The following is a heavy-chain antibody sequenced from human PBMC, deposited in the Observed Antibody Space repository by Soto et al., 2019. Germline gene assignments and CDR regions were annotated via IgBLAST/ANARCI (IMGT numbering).Heavy chain of an antibody. D-gene: IGHD6-6*01. V-gene: IGHV4-34*01. CDR1: GGSFSGYY. CDR2: INHSGST. Sequence: SETLSLTCAVYGGSFSGYYWSWIRQPPGKGLEWIGEINHSGSTNYNPSLKSRVTISVDTSKNQFSLKLSSVTAADTAVYYCARGPEKSSSSKKRYYYYYYMDVWGKGTTVTVSS. CDR3: ARGPEKSSSSKKRYYYYYYMDV. J-gene: IGHJ6*03.